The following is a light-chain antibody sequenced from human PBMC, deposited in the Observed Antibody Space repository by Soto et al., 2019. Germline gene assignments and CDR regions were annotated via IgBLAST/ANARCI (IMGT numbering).Light chain of an antibody. Sequence: QSALAQPPSASGPPGQSVTISCTGTSTDVGGHNYVSWYQQHPGKAPKLIIYEVSKRPSGVPDRFSGSKSGNTASLTVSGLQADDEADYYCSSYGGCYNFVVFGGGTKLTVL. V-gene: IGLV2-8*01. J-gene: IGLJ2*01. CDR2: EVS. CDR1: STDVGGHNY. CDR3: SSYGGCYNFVV.